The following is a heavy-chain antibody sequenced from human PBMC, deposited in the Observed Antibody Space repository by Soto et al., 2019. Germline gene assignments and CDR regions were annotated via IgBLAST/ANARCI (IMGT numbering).Heavy chain of an antibody. J-gene: IGHJ4*02. Sequence: SVKVSCKTSGYPFENYGISWVRQAPGQGLEWLGWISAYNGLTIYAQKVQGRITMTTDTPTNTAHLELRTLRSDDTAVYYCARVERFLEWYLYDFDYWGQGTSVTVSS. CDR2: ISAYNGLT. D-gene: IGHD3-3*01. V-gene: IGHV1-18*01. CDR1: GYPFENYG. CDR3: ARVERFLEWYLYDFDY.